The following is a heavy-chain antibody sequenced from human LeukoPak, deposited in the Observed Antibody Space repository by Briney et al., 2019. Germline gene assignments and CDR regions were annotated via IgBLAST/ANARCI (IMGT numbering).Heavy chain of an antibody. CDR2: TSAYNGNT. Sequence: ASVKVSCKASGYTFTSYGISWVRQAPGQRLEWMGWTSAYNGNTNYAQKLQGRVTMTTDTSTSTAYMQLRSLRSDDTAVYYCARELRSNPREIYYMDAWGKGTTVAVSS. CDR1: GYTFTSYG. CDR3: ARELRSNPREIYYMDA. D-gene: IGHD4-11*01. V-gene: IGHV1-18*01. J-gene: IGHJ6*03.